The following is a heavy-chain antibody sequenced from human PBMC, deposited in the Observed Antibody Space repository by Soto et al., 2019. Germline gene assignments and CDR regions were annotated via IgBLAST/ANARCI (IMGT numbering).Heavy chain of an antibody. D-gene: IGHD6-13*01. V-gene: IGHV4-30-2*01. CDR2: IYNSGST. Sequence: SETLSLTCAVSGGYISGGYYSWSWIRQPPGKGLEWIGFIYNSGSTYYNSSLKSRVTISVDRSKNHFFLNLTSVTAADTAVYYCARTRAAAWFDPWGQGTLVTVSS. CDR1: GGYISGGYYS. J-gene: IGHJ5*02. CDR3: ARTRAAAWFDP.